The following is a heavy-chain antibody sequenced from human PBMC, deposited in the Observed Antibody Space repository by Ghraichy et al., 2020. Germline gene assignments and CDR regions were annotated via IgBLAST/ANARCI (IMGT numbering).Heavy chain of an antibody. D-gene: IGHD6-13*01. V-gene: IGHV1-69*13. CDR1: GGTFSSYA. CDR2: IIPIFGTA. J-gene: IGHJ4*02. Sequence: SVKVSCKASGGTFSSYAISWVRQAPGQGLEWMGGIIPIFGTANYAQKFQGRVTITADESTSTAYMELSSLRSEDTTVYYCARTFVALEYPGIAAAGTGDYWGQGTLVTVSS. CDR3: ARTFVALEYPGIAAAGTGDY.